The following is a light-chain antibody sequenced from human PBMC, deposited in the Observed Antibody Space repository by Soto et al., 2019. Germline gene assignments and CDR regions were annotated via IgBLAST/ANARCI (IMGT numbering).Light chain of an antibody. CDR2: DAS. J-gene: IGKJ5*01. V-gene: IGKV3-11*01. CDR3: QQRSNWPPT. CDR1: QSVSIY. Sequence: EIVLAQSPATLSLSPGERATLSCRASQSVSIYLAWYQQKPGQAPRLLIYDASRRASGVPAGFSGSGSGTDFTLTISSLEPEDFAVYYCQQRSNWPPTFGQGTRLEIK.